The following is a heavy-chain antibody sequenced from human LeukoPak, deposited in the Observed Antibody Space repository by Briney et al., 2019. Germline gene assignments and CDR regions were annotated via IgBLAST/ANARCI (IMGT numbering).Heavy chain of an antibody. Sequence: SETLFLTCAVYGGSFSGYYWSWIRQPPGKGLEWIGEINHSGSTNYNPSLKSRVTISVDTSKNQFSLKLSSVTAADTAVYYCARRYYDILTGYSLDAFDIWGQGTMVTVSS. D-gene: IGHD3-9*01. CDR2: INHSGST. CDR1: GGSFSGYY. V-gene: IGHV4-34*01. CDR3: ARRYYDILTGYSLDAFDI. J-gene: IGHJ3*02.